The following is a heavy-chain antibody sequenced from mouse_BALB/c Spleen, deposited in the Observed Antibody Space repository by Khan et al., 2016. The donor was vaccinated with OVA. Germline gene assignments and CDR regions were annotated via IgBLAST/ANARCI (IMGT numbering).Heavy chain of an antibody. J-gene: IGHJ3*01. Sequence: VQLQQSGAELVRPGALVKLSCKASGFNIKDYYMHWVKQRPEQGLEWIGWIDPENGETVYDPKFQGKASITADTSSNTAYLQLSSLTSEDTAVYYCASSGYFAWFAYWGQGTLVTVSA. CDR2: IDPENGET. CDR1: GFNIKDYY. CDR3: ASSGYFAWFAY. V-gene: IGHV14-1*02.